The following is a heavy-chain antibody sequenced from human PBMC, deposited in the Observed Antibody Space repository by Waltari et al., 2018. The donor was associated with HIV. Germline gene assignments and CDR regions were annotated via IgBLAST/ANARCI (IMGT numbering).Heavy chain of an antibody. CDR2: IIPYFGTA. CDR1: AGTFSRYG. D-gene: IGHD2-15*01. Sequence: QVQLVQSGAEVKKPGSSAKVSCKASAGTFSRYGISWVRQAPGQGLEWMGRIIPYFGTANDAQKFQGRFTITGDESTSTAYMELSSLRSEDMAVYYCARGVTSIVLGDAFDIWGQGTMVTVSS. J-gene: IGHJ3*02. V-gene: IGHV1-69*18. CDR3: ARGVTSIVLGDAFDI.